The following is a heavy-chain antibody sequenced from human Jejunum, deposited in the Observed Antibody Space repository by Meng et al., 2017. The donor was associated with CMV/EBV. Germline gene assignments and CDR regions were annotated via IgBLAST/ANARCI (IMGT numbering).Heavy chain of an antibody. CDR3: ARVSDFYDSRGYLYDRSLDK. V-gene: IGHV1-2*02. J-gene: IGHJ4*02. D-gene: IGHD3-22*01. CDR2: IKPDSGAT. Sequence: IHWVRQAPGQVPEWMGLIKPDSGATNYAQNFRGRVTMTTDTSTTTAYMELSRLTSDDTAVYYCARVSDFYDSRGYLYDRSLDKWGQGTLVTVSS.